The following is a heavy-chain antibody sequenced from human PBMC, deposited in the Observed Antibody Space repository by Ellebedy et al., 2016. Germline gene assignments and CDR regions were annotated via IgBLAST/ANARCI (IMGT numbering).Heavy chain of an antibody. D-gene: IGHD1-26*01. CDR1: GYSFTSYW. Sequence: GGSLRLXCKASGYSFTSYWIGWVRQMPGKGLEWMGIIYPGDSDTRYSPSFQGQVTISADKSISTAYLQWSSLKASDTAMYYCARRGGSYYAGAFDIWGQGTMVTVSS. J-gene: IGHJ3*02. CDR3: ARRGGSYYAGAFDI. CDR2: IYPGDSDT. V-gene: IGHV5-51*01.